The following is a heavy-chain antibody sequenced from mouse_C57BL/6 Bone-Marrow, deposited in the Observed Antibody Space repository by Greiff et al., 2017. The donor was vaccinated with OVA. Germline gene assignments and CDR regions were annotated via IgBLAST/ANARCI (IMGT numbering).Heavy chain of an antibody. CDR1: GYTFTDYN. CDR2: INPNNGGT. CDR3: ARSVGLWPHIMDY. D-gene: IGHD1-1*02. V-gene: IGHV1-18*01. J-gene: IGHJ4*01. Sequence: VQLKQSGPELVKPGASVKIPCKASGYTFTDYNMDWVKQSHGKSLEWIGDINPNNGGTIYNQKFKGKATLTVDKSSSTAYMELRSLTSEDTAVYYCARSVGLWPHIMDYWGQGTSVTVSS.